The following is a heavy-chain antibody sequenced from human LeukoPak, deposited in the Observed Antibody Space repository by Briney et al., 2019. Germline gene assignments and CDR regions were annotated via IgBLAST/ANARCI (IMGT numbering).Heavy chain of an antibody. Sequence: ASVKVSCKASGYTFTSYGISWVRQAPGQGLEWMGRIIPIFGTANYAQKFQGRVTITTDESTSTAYMELSSLRSEDTAVYYCARDDFWSDYGYYFDYWGQGTLVTVSS. V-gene: IGHV1-69*05. CDR2: IIPIFGTA. CDR3: ARDDFWSDYGYYFDY. J-gene: IGHJ4*02. D-gene: IGHD3-3*01. CDR1: GYTFTSYG.